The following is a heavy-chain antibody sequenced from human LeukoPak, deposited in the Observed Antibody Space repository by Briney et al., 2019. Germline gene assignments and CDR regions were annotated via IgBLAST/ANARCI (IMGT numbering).Heavy chain of an antibody. CDR3: ARVSAIAAAGTGYYFDY. CDR1: GFTVSSNY. D-gene: IGHD6-13*01. V-gene: IGHV3-66*01. Sequence: GGSLRLSCAASGFTVSSNYMSWVRQAPGKGLEWVSVIYSGGSTYYADSVKGRFTISRDNSKNTLYLQMNSLRAEDTAVYYCARVSAIAAAGTGYYFDYWGQGTLVTVSS. CDR2: IYSGGST. J-gene: IGHJ4*02.